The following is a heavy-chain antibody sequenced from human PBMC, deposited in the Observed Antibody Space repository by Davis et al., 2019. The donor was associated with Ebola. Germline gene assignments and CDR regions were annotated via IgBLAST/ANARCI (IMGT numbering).Heavy chain of an antibody. CDR1: GGSISSSSYF. Sequence: MPSETLSLTCTVSGGSISSSSYFWGWIRQPPGKGLEWIGSIYYSGSTYYNPSLKSRVTISVDTSKNQFSLKLSSVTAADTAVYYCACRYYDSSGYRLGYYYGMDVWGQGTTVTVSS. CDR3: ACRYYDSSGYRLGYYYGMDV. D-gene: IGHD3-22*01. CDR2: IYYSGST. V-gene: IGHV4-39*01. J-gene: IGHJ6*02.